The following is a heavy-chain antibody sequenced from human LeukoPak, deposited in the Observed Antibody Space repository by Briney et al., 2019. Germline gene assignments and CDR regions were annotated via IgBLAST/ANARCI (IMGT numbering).Heavy chain of an antibody. Sequence: ASVKVSCKASGGTFSSYAISWVRQAPGQGLEWMGGIIPIFGTANYAQKFQGRVTMTRDTSTSTVYMELSGLRSEDTAMYYCARDPPGTSGYPDYWGQGTLVTVSS. CDR1: GGTFSSYA. V-gene: IGHV1-69*05. CDR2: IIPIFGTA. CDR3: ARDPPGTSGYPDY. D-gene: IGHD3-22*01. J-gene: IGHJ4*02.